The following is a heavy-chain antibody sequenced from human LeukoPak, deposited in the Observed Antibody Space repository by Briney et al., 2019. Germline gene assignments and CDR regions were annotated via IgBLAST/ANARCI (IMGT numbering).Heavy chain of an antibody. J-gene: IGHJ5*02. CDR1: GFTFSSYS. V-gene: IGHV3-48*04. Sequence: GGSLRLSCAASGFTFSSYSMNWVRQAPGKGLEWVSYISSSGSTIYYADSVKRRFTISRDNAKNSLYLQMNSLRAEDTAVYYCARDGGYRSGGSCYPHNWFDPWGQGTLVTVSS. D-gene: IGHD2-15*01. CDR3: ARDGGYRSGGSCYPHNWFDP. CDR2: ISSSGSTI.